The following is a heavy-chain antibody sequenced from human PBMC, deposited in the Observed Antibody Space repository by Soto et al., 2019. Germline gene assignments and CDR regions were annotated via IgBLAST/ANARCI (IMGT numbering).Heavy chain of an antibody. J-gene: IGHJ2*01. Sequence: QVQLQQWGAGPLRPLETLSLTCGVSGGSFSGYYWAWIRQSPGKGLEWIGEINDRGSINYNPSLKSRGSISVDTSKNHYSLKLRSVTAADTAVYYCARESHDILTGPPWVWYFDLWGRGTLVTVSS. CDR1: GGSFSGYY. D-gene: IGHD3-9*01. V-gene: IGHV4-34*01. CDR2: INDRGSI. CDR3: ARESHDILTGPPWVWYFDL.